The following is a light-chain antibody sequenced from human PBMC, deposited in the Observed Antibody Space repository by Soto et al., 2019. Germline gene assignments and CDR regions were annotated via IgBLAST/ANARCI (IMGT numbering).Light chain of an antibody. CDR3: SSYTRSTIYV. Sequence: QSVLTQPASVSGSPGQSITISCTGTSSDVGGYNHVSWYQHYPGKAHKLKIYDVTNRPSGVSNRFSGSKSGNTASLTISGLQAEDEADYFCSSYTRSTIYVFGTGTKVTVL. CDR1: SSDVGGYNH. CDR2: DVT. V-gene: IGLV2-14*03. J-gene: IGLJ1*01.